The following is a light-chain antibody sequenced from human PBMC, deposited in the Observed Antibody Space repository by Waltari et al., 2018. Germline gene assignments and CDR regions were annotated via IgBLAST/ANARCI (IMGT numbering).Light chain of an antibody. CDR3: QSYDSSLSGWL. Sequence: QSVLTQPPSVSGAPGQRVTISCTGSSSNVGAGYDIHWYQQLAGTVPKLLIYGNTNRPSGVPDRFSGSKSDTSAYLAITGLQAEDEADYYCQSYDSSLSGWLFGGGTKLTVL. CDR1: SSNVGAGYD. V-gene: IGLV1-40*01. CDR2: GNT. J-gene: IGLJ3*02.